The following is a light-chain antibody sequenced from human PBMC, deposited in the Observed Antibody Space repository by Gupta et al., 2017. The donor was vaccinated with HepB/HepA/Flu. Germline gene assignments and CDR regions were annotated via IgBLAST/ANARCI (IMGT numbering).Light chain of an antibody. J-gene: IGKJ1*01. Sequence: IKMAQSPSSLSASVGDRVTITCQASQGINNYLNWYQQKPGQDPKLLISDASNLETGVPSRFSGSGSATDFTFTSTRQQPEDVATYYCQHNNYLPTFGQGTKVEIK. CDR1: QGINNY. CDR3: QHNNYLPT. V-gene: IGKV1-33*01. CDR2: DAS.